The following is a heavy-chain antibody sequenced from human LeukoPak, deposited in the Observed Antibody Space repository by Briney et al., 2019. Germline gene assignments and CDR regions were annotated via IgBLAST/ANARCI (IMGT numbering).Heavy chain of an antibody. Sequence: PGGSLRLSCAASGFTFSIYGMGWVRQAPGKGLEWVALISYDESNTFYADSVKGRFTISRDNSKNTLYLQMNSLRVEDTAVYYCARDGDGDYVFSYYFDYWGQGTLVTVSS. V-gene: IGHV3-30*03. J-gene: IGHJ4*02. CDR3: ARDGDGDYVFSYYFDY. D-gene: IGHD4-17*01. CDR2: ISYDESNT. CDR1: GFTFSIYG.